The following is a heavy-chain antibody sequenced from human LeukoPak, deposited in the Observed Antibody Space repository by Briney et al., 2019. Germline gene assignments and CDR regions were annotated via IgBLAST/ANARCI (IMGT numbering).Heavy chain of an antibody. CDR1: GFTFSSYA. V-gene: IGHV3-30-3*01. Sequence: PGGSLGLSCAASGFTFSSYAMHWVRQAPGKGLEWVAVISYDGSNKYYADSVKGRFTISRDNSKNTLYLQMNSLRAEDTAVYYCARGKQYYDFWRGIDYWGQGTLVTVSS. D-gene: IGHD3-3*01. J-gene: IGHJ4*02. CDR3: ARGKQYYDFWRGIDY. CDR2: ISYDGSNK.